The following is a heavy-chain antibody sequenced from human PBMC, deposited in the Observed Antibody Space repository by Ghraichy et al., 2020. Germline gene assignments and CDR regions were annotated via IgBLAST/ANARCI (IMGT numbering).Heavy chain of an antibody. Sequence: GGSLRLSCAASGFTFSRYWMSWVRQAPGKGLECVANINQDGCETDYVDSVKGRFTISRDNAENSVFLQMNSLITEDTAVYCCARGPYYNYAWASPPWGLGTLVTVSS. CDR2: INQDGCET. D-gene: IGHD3-16*01. CDR1: GFTFSRYW. CDR3: ARGPYYNYAWASPP. V-gene: IGHV3-7*03. J-gene: IGHJ5*02.